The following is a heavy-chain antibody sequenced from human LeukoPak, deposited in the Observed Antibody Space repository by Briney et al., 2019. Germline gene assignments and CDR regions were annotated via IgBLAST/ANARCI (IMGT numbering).Heavy chain of an antibody. CDR3: AREYSSSSGKALDY. V-gene: IGHV4-4*07. J-gene: IGHJ4*02. CDR1: SGSLGSYY. CDR2: IYTSGST. D-gene: IGHD6-6*01. Sequence: SETLSLTCTVSSGSLGSYYWNWLRQPAGKGLEWIGHIYTSGSTNYNPSLKSRVTMSVDTSKNQFSLKLNSVTAADTAFYYCAREYSSSSGKALDYWGQGTLVTISS.